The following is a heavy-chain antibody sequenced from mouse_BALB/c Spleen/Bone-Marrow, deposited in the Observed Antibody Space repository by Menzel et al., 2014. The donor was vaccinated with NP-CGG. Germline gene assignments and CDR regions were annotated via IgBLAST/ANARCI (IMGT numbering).Heavy chain of an antibody. V-gene: IGHV14-3*02. CDR3: AKYGGLRYAMDY. Sequence: EVKLQESGAELVKPGASVKLSCTASGFNIXDTYMHWVKQRPEQGLEWIGRIDPANGNTKYDPKFQGKATITADTSSNTAYLQLSSLTSEDTAVYYCAKYGGLRYAMDYWGQGTSVTVSS. J-gene: IGHJ4*01. D-gene: IGHD2-4*01. CDR2: IDPANGNT. CDR1: GFNIXDTY.